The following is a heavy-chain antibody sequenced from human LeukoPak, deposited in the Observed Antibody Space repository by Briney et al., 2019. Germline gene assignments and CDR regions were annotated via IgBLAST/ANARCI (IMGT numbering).Heavy chain of an antibody. CDR1: GFTFSSYA. Sequence: GGSLRLSCAASGFTFSSYAMSWVRQAPGKGLEWVSAIRGSGGSTYYADSVKGRFTISRDNSKNTLYLQMNSLRAEDTAVYYCAKEGPGIAVTPTNWFDPWGQGTLVTVSS. CDR2: IRGSGGST. D-gene: IGHD6-19*01. J-gene: IGHJ5*02. V-gene: IGHV3-23*01. CDR3: AKEGPGIAVTPTNWFDP.